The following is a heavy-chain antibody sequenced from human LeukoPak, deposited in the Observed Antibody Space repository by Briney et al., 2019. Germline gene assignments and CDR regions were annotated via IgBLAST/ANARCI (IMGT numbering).Heavy chain of an antibody. J-gene: IGHJ4*02. CDR1: GFSFSRYW. CDR3: AKDIVGGGDDY. V-gene: IGHV3-7*01. Sequence: PGGSLRLSCAASGFSFSRYWMSWVRQAPGKGLEWVGNIKEDGSKKNYVDSVKGRFTISRDNAKNSVYLQMNSLRDEDTAIYYCAKDIVGGGDDYWGQGTLVTVSS. D-gene: IGHD2-21*02. CDR2: IKEDGSKK.